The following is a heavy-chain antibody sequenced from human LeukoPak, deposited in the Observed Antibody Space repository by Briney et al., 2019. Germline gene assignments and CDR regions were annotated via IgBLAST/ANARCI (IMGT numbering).Heavy chain of an antibody. Sequence: SETLSLSSADSVDSISSSSYYRGWSRQPPGKWLAWIGSIYYSGTTYYNESLKRRVTISVDTSKNQSSLKLSSVTAADTAVYYCARQNLGLPFDYWGQGTLVTVSS. J-gene: IGHJ4*02. CDR2: IYYSGTT. CDR3: ARQNLGLPFDY. CDR1: VDSISSSSYY. V-gene: IGHV4-39*01.